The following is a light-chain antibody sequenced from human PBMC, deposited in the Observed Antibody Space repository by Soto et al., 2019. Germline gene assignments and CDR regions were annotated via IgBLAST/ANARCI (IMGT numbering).Light chain of an antibody. J-gene: IGLJ1*01. CDR1: RSNIGSNL. Sequence: QAVVTQPPSVSGTPGQRVTIFCSGRRSNIGSNLVYWYQQLPGTAPKLLIFSNDQRPSGVPDRFSGSRSGTSASLAISGLQAEDEADYYCNSYTSTNTWVFGTGTKVTVL. V-gene: IGLV1-44*01. CDR3: NSYTSTNTWV. CDR2: SND.